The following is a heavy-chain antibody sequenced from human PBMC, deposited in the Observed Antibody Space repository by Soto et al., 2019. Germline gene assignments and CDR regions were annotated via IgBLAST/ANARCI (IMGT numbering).Heavy chain of an antibody. J-gene: IGHJ6*03. CDR1: GGSISSYY. V-gene: IGHV4-59*01. Sequence: SETLSLTCTVSGGSISSYYWSWIRQPPGKGLEWIGYIYYSGSTNYNPSLKSRVTISVDTSKNQFSLKLSSVTAADTAVYYCARGVEFYGDYDYYYYMDVWGKGTTVTVSS. CDR3: ARGVEFYGDYDYYYYMDV. CDR2: IYYSGST. D-gene: IGHD4-17*01.